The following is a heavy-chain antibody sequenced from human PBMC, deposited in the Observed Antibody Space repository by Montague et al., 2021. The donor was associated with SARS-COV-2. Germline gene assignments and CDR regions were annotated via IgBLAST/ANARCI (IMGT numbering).Heavy chain of an antibody. V-gene: IGHV3-30-3*01. CDR1: GFTFSSYA. CDR3: ARGWGVITFGGVIGYDAFDI. Sequence: SLRLSWAASGFTFSSYAMHWVRQAPGKGLEWVAVISYDGSNKYYADSVKGRFTISRDNSKNTLYLQMNSLRAEDTAVYYCARGWGVITFGGVIGYDAFDIWGQGTMVTVSS. CDR2: ISYDGSNK. D-gene: IGHD3-16*02. J-gene: IGHJ3*02.